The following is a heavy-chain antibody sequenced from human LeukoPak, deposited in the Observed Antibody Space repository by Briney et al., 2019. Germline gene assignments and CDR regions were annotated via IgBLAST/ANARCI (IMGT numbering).Heavy chain of an antibody. CDR2: IHYSGST. CDR3: VREVAARFDY. J-gene: IGHJ4*02. Sequence: PSQTLSLTCTVSGGSISSGESYWSWIRQPPGKGREWIGYIHYSGSTYYNPSLKSRVTISIDTSKNQFSLKLTSVTAADTAVYYRVREVAARFDYWGQGTLVTVSS. CDR1: GGSISSGESY. V-gene: IGHV4-30-4*08. D-gene: IGHD6-6*01.